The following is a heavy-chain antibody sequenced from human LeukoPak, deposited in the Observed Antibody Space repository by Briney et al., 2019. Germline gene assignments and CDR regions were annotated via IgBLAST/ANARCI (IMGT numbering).Heavy chain of an antibody. Sequence: GESLKISCKASGYSLTSNWIGWVRQMPGKGLEWMGIIYPADSDTSYSPSFEGQVTISADKSINTAYLQLSSLKASDTAMDVCARLAVETLHNLGQGTLVTVS. CDR1: GYSLTSNW. J-gene: IGHJ4*02. CDR3: ARLAVETLHN. D-gene: IGHD4-23*01. CDR2: IYPADSDT. V-gene: IGHV5-51*01.